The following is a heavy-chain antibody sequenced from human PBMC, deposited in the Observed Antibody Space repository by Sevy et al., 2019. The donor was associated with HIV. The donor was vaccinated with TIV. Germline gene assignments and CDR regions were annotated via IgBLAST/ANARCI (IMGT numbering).Heavy chain of an antibody. CDR1: GFTFSSYA. CDR3: AKGSDIVVVPAANEDWFDP. V-gene: IGHV3-23*01. Sequence: GGSLRLSCAASGFTFSSYAMSWVRQAPGKGLEWVSAISGSGGSTYYADSVKGRLTISRDNSKNTLYLQMNSLRAEDTAVYYCAKGSDIVVVPAANEDWFDPWGQGTLVTVSS. D-gene: IGHD2-2*01. J-gene: IGHJ5*02. CDR2: ISGSGGST.